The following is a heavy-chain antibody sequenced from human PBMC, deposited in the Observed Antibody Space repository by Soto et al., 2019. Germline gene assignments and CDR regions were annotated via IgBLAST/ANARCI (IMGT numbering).Heavy chain of an antibody. Sequence: QVQLVQSGADVKTPGASVRVSCKASGYTFTGYYVHWVREAPRQGLEWMGWINPETGGTSYAQKYQGRVTLSRDTSINTAYLELSRLRFDDAAVYFCARERYQVISDGMDVWGQGTTVTVSS. CDR3: ARERYQVISDGMDV. CDR2: INPETGGT. V-gene: IGHV1-2*02. J-gene: IGHJ6*02. CDR1: GYTFTGYY. D-gene: IGHD2-2*01.